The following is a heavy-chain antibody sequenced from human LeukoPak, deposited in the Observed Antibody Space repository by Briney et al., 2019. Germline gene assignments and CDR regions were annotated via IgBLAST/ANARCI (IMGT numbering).Heavy chain of an antibody. V-gene: IGHV3-48*01. Sequence: GGSLRLSCAASGYTFSSYSMNWVRQAPGKGLEWVSYISSSSGNIYYADSVKGRFTISRDNAKTSLYLQMNSLRVEDTAVYYCAREWSGFGELPDYWGQGTLVTVSS. CDR1: GYTFSSYS. D-gene: IGHD3-10*01. J-gene: IGHJ4*02. CDR3: AREWSGFGELPDY. CDR2: ISSSSGNI.